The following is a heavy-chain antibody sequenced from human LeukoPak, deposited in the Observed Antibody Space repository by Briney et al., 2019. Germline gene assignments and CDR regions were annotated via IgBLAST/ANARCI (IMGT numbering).Heavy chain of an antibody. Sequence: GGSLRLSCAASGFTFSSYRMNWVRQAPGKGLEWVSYISSSSSTIYYADSVKGRFTISRDNAKNSLYLQMNSLRAEDTAVYYCARVRYDSSGYYSLSDYWGQGTLVTVSS. J-gene: IGHJ4*02. V-gene: IGHV3-48*04. CDR1: GFTFSSYR. CDR2: ISSSSSTI. D-gene: IGHD3-22*01. CDR3: ARVRYDSSGYYSLSDY.